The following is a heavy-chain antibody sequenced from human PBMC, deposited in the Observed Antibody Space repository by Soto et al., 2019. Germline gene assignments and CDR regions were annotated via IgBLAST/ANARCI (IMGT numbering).Heavy chain of an antibody. J-gene: IGHJ6*02. V-gene: IGHV1-46*01. CDR2: INPSGGST. CDR1: GYTFTSYY. D-gene: IGHD2-2*01. CDR3: AREKGGNCSSTSCPYGMDV. Sequence: GASVKVSCKASGYTFTSYYMHWVRQAPGQGLEWMGIINPSGGSTSYAQKFQGRVTMTRDTSTSTVYMELSSLRSEDTAVYYCAREKGGNCSSTSCPYGMDVWGQGTTVTV.